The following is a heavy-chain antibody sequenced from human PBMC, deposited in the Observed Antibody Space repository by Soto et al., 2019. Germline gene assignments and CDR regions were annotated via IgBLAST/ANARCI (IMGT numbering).Heavy chain of an antibody. D-gene: IGHD3-10*01. CDR3: ARNMDYYYGPGSGNGHGF. CDR1: GYTFIAYY. J-gene: IGHJ6*02. CDR2: INPRFGDT. Sequence: QVQLVQSGAELKEPGDSVRVSCEASGYTFIAYYIHWVRQAPGQGLEWMGWINPRFGDTSYAQDFQGRVSMTRDTSISTVYMELSRLTSDDTAIYYCARNMDYYYGPGSGNGHGFWGQGTTVTV. V-gene: IGHV1-2*02.